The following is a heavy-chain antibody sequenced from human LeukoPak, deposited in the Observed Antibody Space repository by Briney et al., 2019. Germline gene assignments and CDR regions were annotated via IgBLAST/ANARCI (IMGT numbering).Heavy chain of an antibody. CDR1: GFTFSSCG. D-gene: IGHD3-22*01. V-gene: IGHV3-33*01. CDR3: ARGSYYYDSSGYLDY. Sequence: GGSLRLSCAASGFTFSSCGMHWVRQAPGKGLEWVAVIWYDGSNKYYADSVKGRFTISRDNSKNTLYLQMNSLRAGDTAVYYCARGSYYYDSSGYLDYWGQGTLVTVSS. J-gene: IGHJ4*02. CDR2: IWYDGSNK.